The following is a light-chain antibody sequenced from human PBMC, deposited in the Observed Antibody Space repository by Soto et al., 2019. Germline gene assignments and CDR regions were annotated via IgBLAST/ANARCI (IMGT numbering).Light chain of an antibody. V-gene: IGLV1-51*01. Sequence: QAVVTQPPSVSAAPGQMITISCSGSSSNIGNNYVSWYQQLPGTAPKLLIYDSYERPSGIPDRFSGSKSGTSATLGIAGLQTGDEADYYCGTWDSSLSAVVFGGGTKLTVL. CDR2: DSY. CDR3: GTWDSSLSAVV. CDR1: SSNIGNNY. J-gene: IGLJ2*01.